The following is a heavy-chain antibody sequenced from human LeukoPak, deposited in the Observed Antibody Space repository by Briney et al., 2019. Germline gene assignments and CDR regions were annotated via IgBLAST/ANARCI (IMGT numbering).Heavy chain of an antibody. V-gene: IGHV3-21*01. CDR1: GFTFSSYS. J-gene: IGHJ4*02. CDR3: ARSRRWGTPEGD. D-gene: IGHD3-16*01. CDR2: ISSSSSYI. Sequence: GGSLRLSCAASGFTFSSYSMNWVRQAPGKGLEWGSSISSSSSYIYYADSVKGRFTISRDNAKDSLYLQMNSLRAEDTAVYYCARSRRWGTPEGDWGQGTLVTVSS.